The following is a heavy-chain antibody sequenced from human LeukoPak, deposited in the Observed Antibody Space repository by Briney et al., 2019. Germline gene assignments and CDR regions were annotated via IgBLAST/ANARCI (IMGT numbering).Heavy chain of an antibody. Sequence: GGSLRLSCAASGFTFSSYSMNWVRQAPGQGLEWVASISSSSAYIYYADSVKGRLAISRDNSENSVYLQMDSLKSEDTAVYYCARDPSSVASGYYFDSWGQGTLVTVSS. D-gene: IGHD5-12*01. J-gene: IGHJ4*02. CDR2: ISSSSAYI. CDR1: GFTFSSYS. CDR3: ARDPSSVASGYYFDS. V-gene: IGHV3-21*01.